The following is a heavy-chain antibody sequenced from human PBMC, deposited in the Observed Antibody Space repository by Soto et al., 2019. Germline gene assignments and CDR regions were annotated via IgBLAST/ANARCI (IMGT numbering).Heavy chain of an antibody. CDR1: GFTFSSYS. CDR2: ISSSSSYI. D-gene: IGHD4-17*01. V-gene: IGHV3-21*01. CDR3: ASTVTTNYYYGMDV. J-gene: IGHJ6*02. Sequence: EVQLVESGGGLVKPGGSLRLSCAASGFTFSSYSMNWVRQAPGKGLEWVSSISSSSSYIYYADSVKGRFTISRDNAKNSLYLQMNSLRAEDTAVYYCASTVTTNYYYGMDVWGQGNTVTVSS.